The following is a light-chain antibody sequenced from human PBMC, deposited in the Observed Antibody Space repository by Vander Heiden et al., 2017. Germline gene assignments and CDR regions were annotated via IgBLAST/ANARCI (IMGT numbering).Light chain of an antibody. CDR1: QSVGNNY. CDR3: QQYSHSPRT. CDR2: DAS. V-gene: IGKV3-20*01. Sequence: PGERATLSCRASQSVGNNYFAWFQQKPGQAPRLLIYDASTRAAGTPDRFSGSGSGTDFTLTISRLEPEDFAVYYCQQYSHSPRTFGQGTKVEIK. J-gene: IGKJ1*01.